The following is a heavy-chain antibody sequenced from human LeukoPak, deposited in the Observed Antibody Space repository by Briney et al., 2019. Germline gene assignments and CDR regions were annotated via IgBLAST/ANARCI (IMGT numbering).Heavy chain of an antibody. D-gene: IGHD5-24*01. CDR3: ARQNTPHGNFDY. V-gene: IGHV3-13*01. CDR1: GFTLSNYA. J-gene: IGHJ4*02. CDR2: LGTAGDT. Sequence: GGSLRLSCAASGFTLSNYAMHWVRQPAGEGLEWVSALGTAGDTFYPGSVKGRFTISRDNAKKSLFLQMNSLRAEDTAVYYCARQNTPHGNFDYWGQGTLVAVSS.